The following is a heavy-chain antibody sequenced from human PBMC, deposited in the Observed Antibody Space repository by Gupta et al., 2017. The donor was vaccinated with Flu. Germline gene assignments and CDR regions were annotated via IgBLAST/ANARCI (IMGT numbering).Heavy chain of an antibody. D-gene: IGHD2-15*01. V-gene: IGHV3-23*01. CDR2: SIGIGGST. J-gene: IGHJ4*02. CDR1: GFTFTNYA. Sequence: VQLLESGGGLVQPGGSLRLSCAASGFTFTNYAMNWVRQAPGKGLEWVATSIGIGGSTYYADAVKGRCTISRDNSKNTLYLKMNSLRAEDTAVYYCAARGWTFPFDYWGQGTRVTVSS. CDR3: AARGWTFPFDY.